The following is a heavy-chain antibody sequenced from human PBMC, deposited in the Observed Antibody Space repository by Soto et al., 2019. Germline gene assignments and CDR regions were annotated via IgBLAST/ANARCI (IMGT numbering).Heavy chain of an antibody. CDR1: GYTFTSYG. V-gene: IGHV1-18*01. CDR3: ARGPGSTAMVYMEFDY. J-gene: IGHJ4*02. Sequence: ASVKVSCKASGYTFTSYGISWVRQAPGQGLEWMGWISAYNGNTNYAQKLQGRVTMTTDTSTSTAYMELSSLRSEDTAVYYCARGPGSTAMVYMEFDYWGQGTLVTVSS. D-gene: IGHD5-18*01. CDR2: ISAYNGNT.